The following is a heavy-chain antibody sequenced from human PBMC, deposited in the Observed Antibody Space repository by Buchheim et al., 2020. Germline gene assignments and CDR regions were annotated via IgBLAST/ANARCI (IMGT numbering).Heavy chain of an antibody. V-gene: IGHV3-23*01. Sequence: EVQLLESGGGLVQPGGSLRLSCAASGFTFSSYAMSWVRPAPGKGLEWVSAISGSGGSTYYADSVKGRFTISRDNSKNTPYLEMNSLRAEDTAVYYCAKHDYYGSGSYYNIPHNWFDPWGQGTL. CDR2: ISGSGGST. CDR1: GFTFSSYA. D-gene: IGHD3-10*01. J-gene: IGHJ5*02. CDR3: AKHDYYGSGSYYNIPHNWFDP.